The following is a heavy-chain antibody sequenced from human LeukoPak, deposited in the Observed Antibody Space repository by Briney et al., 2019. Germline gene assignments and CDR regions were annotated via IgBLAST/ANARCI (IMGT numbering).Heavy chain of an antibody. Sequence: GASLKLSCKASGYTFTSYYMHWVRQAAGHGLEWRRIISLSGGSTSYAQKFQGRVTMTRDTSTSTVYMELSSLRSEDTAVYYFASDQVVEAAGWIDYWGQGTLVPVSS. CDR3: ASDQVVEAAGWIDY. V-gene: IGHV1-46*03. CDR1: GYTFTSYY. J-gene: IGHJ4*02. CDR2: ISLSGGST. D-gene: IGHD6-13*01.